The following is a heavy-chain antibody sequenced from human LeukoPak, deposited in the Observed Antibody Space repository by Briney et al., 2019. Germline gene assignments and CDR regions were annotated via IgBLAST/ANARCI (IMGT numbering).Heavy chain of an antibody. CDR1: GDSVSSNSAV. J-gene: IGHJ4*02. Sequence: SQTLSFTCALSGDSVSSNSAVWSWIRQSPSRGLEWLGRTYYRSKWYNDYAISVKSRITINPDTSKNQFSLQLNSVTPEDTAMYYCAGSGSYMGYWGQGTLVTVSS. CDR3: AGSGSYMGY. D-gene: IGHD3-10*01. V-gene: IGHV6-1*01. CDR2: TYYRSKWYN.